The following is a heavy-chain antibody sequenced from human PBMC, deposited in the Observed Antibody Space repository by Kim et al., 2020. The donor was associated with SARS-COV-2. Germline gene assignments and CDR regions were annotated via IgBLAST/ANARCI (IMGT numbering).Heavy chain of an antibody. Sequence: YADSWKCRFTISRDNSKNTLYLQMNSLRAEDTAGYYCARASNGYVDWYFDLWGRGTLVTVSS. CDR3: ARASNGYVDWYFDL. D-gene: IGHD5-12*01. V-gene: IGHV3-33*01. J-gene: IGHJ2*01.